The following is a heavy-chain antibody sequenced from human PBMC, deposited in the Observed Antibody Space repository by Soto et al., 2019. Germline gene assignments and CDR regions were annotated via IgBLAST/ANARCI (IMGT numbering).Heavy chain of an antibody. CDR2: IYPGDSDT. CDR1: GYSFTSYW. CDR3: ARQASTISGVVKDYYYYYGMDV. D-gene: IGHD3-3*01. V-gene: IGHV5-51*01. Sequence: PGESLKISCKGSGYSFTSYWIGWVRQMPGKGLEWMGIIYPGDSDTRYSPSFQGQVTISADKSISTAYLQWSSLKASDTAMYYCARQASTISGVVKDYYYYYGMDVWGQGTTVTVSS. J-gene: IGHJ6*02.